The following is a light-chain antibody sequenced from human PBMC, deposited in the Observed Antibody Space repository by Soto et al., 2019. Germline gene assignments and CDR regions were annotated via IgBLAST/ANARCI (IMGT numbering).Light chain of an antibody. CDR2: DVG. Sequence: QSALTQPASVPGSPGQSITISCTGTSSVVGGYNYVSWYQQHPGKAPKLMIYDVGSRPSGVSNRFSGSKSGNTASLTISGLQAEDEADYYCSSYTSSNTEVFGNGTKVTVL. V-gene: IGLV2-14*01. CDR1: SSVVGGYNY. CDR3: SSYTSSNTEV. J-gene: IGLJ1*01.